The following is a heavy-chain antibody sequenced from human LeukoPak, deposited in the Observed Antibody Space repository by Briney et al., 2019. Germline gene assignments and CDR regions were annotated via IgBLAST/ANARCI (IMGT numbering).Heavy chain of an antibody. Sequence: GGSLRLSCAVSGSTVTSHYLSWVRQAPGKGLEWVSVIHSGGTTYYSDSVSDRFTISRDNSKNTLYLHMDSLRGEDTAVYYCASGSGYTDLDYWGQGTLVTVSS. V-gene: IGHV3-66*01. D-gene: IGHD3-22*01. CDR2: IHSGGTT. J-gene: IGHJ4*02. CDR1: GSTVTSHY. CDR3: ASGSGYTDLDY.